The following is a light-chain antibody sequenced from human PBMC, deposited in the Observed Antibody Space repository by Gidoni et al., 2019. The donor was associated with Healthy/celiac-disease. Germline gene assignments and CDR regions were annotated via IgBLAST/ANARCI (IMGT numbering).Light chain of an antibody. CDR2: AAS. V-gene: IGKV1-39*01. CDR3: QQSYSTPT. J-gene: IGKJ2*01. CDR1: QSISSY. Sequence: DIHMPQSPSSLSASVGDRVTITCRASQSISSYLNWYQQKPGKAPKLLIYAASSLQSGVPSRFSGSGSGTDFTLTISSLQPEDFATYYCQQSYSTPTFGQGNKLE.